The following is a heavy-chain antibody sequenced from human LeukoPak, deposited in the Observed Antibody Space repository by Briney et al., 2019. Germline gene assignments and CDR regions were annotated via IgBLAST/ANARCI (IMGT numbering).Heavy chain of an antibody. CDR1: GFTFSSYA. J-gene: IGHJ4*02. CDR3: AKTPDIVVVTAITGSFDY. D-gene: IGHD2-21*02. CDR2: ISGSGGST. Sequence: GALRLSCAASGFTFSSYAMSWDRQGPGQGLEWVSAISGSGGSTYYADSVKGRFTISRDNSKTTLYLQMNSLRAEDTAVYYCAKTPDIVVVTAITGSFDYWGQGTLVTVSS. V-gene: IGHV3-23*01.